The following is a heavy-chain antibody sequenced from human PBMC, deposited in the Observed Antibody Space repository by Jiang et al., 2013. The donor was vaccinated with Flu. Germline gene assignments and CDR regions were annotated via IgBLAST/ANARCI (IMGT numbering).Heavy chain of an antibody. Sequence: GLVQPGGSLRLSCAASGFTFSSYEMNWVRQAPGKGLEWVSYISSSGSTIYYADSVKGRFTISRDNAKNSLYLQMNSLRAEDTAVYYCARETMVRGVLLDAFDIWGQGTMVTVSS. CDR3: ARETMVRGVLLDAFDI. D-gene: IGHD3-10*01. V-gene: IGHV3-48*03. CDR2: ISSSGSTI. J-gene: IGHJ3*02. CDR1: GFTFSSYE.